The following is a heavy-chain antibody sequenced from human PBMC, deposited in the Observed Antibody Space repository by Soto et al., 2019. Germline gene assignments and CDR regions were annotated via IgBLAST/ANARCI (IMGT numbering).Heavy chain of an antibody. V-gene: IGHV4-31*03. D-gene: IGHD6-19*01. Sequence: QVQLQESGPGLVKPSQTLSLTCTVSGGSISSGGYYWSWIRQHPGKGLEWIGYIYYSGSTYYNPSRKSRVTISVDTSKNQSSLKLSSVTAADTAVYYCARAYSSGWYHYYYYYGMDVWGQGTTVTVSS. J-gene: IGHJ6*02. CDR2: IYYSGST. CDR1: GGSISSGGYY. CDR3: ARAYSSGWYHYYYYYGMDV.